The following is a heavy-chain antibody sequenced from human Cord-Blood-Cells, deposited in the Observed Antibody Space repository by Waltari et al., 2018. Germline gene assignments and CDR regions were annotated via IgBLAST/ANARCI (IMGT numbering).Heavy chain of an antibody. CDR2: IKRDGSEK. Sequence: EVQLVVSGGGLVQSGGSLRLSCADSGFTFSSYWTSWVRQAPWKGREWVANIKRDGSEKYYVVSVKGQFTISRDNARNSLYQQMNSLRAEDTAVYYCARDSGIVVVPAAMGYFDLWGRGTLVTVSS. D-gene: IGHD2-2*01. V-gene: IGHV3-7*01. CDR1: GFTFSSYW. CDR3: ARDSGIVVVPAAMGYFDL. J-gene: IGHJ2*01.